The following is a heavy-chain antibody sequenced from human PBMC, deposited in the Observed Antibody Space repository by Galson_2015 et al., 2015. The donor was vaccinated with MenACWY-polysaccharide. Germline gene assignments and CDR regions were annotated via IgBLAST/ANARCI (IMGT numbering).Heavy chain of an antibody. D-gene: IGHD3-10*01. CDR1: GFTFSSYW. V-gene: IGHV3-74*01. CDR2: INSDGSST. Sequence: SLRLSCAASGFTFSSYWMHWVRQAPGKGLVWVSRINSDGSSTSNADSVKGRFTISRDNAKNTLYLQMSSLRVEDTAVYYCATGDSHAFDIWGQGTMVSVSS. CDR3: ATGDSHAFDI. J-gene: IGHJ3*02.